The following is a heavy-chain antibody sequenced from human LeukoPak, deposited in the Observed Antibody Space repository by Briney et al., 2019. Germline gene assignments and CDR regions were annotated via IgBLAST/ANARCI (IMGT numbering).Heavy chain of an antibody. CDR3: AIAAAGTPDAYYYYGMDV. V-gene: IGHV3-66*01. J-gene: IGHJ6*02. CDR2: IYSGGST. D-gene: IGHD6-13*01. CDR1: GFTVSSNY. Sequence: GGSLRLSCAASGFTVSSNYMSWVRQAPGKGLEWVSVIYSGGSTYYADSVKGRFTISRDNSKNTLYLQMNSLRAEDTAVYYCAIAAAGTPDAYYYYGMDVWGQGTTVTVSS.